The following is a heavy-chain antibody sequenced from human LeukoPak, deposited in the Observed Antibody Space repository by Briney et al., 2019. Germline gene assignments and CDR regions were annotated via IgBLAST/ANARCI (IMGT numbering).Heavy chain of an antibody. Sequence: SETLSLTCTVSGGSISSYYWSWVQQPPGKGLEWIGYIYYSGSTNYNPSLKSRVTISVDTSKNQFSLKLSSVTAADTAVYYCARNDYGDFGVNWFDPWGQGTLVTVSS. CDR2: IYYSGST. CDR1: GGSISSYY. D-gene: IGHD4-17*01. J-gene: IGHJ5*02. CDR3: ARNDYGDFGVNWFDP. V-gene: IGHV4-59*01.